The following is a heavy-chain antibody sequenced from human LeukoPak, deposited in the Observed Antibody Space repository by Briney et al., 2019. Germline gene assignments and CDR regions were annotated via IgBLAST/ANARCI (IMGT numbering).Heavy chain of an antibody. Sequence: ASVKVSCKVSGYTFTGYYMHWVRQAPGQGLEWMGRINPNSGGTNYAQKFQGRVTMTRDTSISTAYMELSRLRSDDTAVYYCASFGMETHDAFDIWGQGTMVTVSS. CDR3: ASFGMETHDAFDI. CDR2: INPNSGGT. J-gene: IGHJ3*02. CDR1: GYTFTGYY. D-gene: IGHD3-3*01. V-gene: IGHV1-2*06.